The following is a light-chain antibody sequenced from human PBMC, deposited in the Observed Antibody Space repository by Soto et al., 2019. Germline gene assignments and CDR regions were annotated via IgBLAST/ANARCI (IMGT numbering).Light chain of an antibody. CDR3: QQSYSSSPT. J-gene: IGKJ1*01. CDR1: QNINSY. CDR2: AAS. Sequence: DIQMTQSPSSLSASVGDRVTITCRASQNINSYLIWYQQTPGKAPKLLIYAASSLQSGVPSRFSGSGSGTDFTLTISSLQPEDFATYYCQQSYSSSPTFGQGTKVEVK. V-gene: IGKV1-39*01.